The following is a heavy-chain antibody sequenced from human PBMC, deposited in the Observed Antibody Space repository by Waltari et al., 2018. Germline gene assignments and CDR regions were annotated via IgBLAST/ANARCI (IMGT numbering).Heavy chain of an antibody. D-gene: IGHD5-12*01. CDR1: GFTFSSYA. Sequence: EVQLLESGGGLVQSGGSLRLSCAASGFTFSSYAMSWVRQAPGKGLEWVSAISGSGGRTYSADPVKGRFTISRDNSKNTLYLQMNSLRAEDTAVYYCAQTDIVAKGGYWGQGTLVTVSS. CDR2: ISGSGGRT. V-gene: IGHV3-23*01. J-gene: IGHJ4*02. CDR3: AQTDIVAKGGY.